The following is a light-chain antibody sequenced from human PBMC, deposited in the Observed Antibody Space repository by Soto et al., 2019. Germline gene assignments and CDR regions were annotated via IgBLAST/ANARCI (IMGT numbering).Light chain of an antibody. V-gene: IGKV3-15*01. CDR1: QSISSK. CDR3: QLYNSWPALT. J-gene: IGKJ5*01. CDR2: GAS. Sequence: EIVMTQSPATLSVSPGERATLSCRASQSISSKLGWYQQRPGQAPRLLIYGASTRATGIPARFSGSGSGTEFTLAISGLQSEDSAVYYCQLYNSWPALTVGQRTRLDIK.